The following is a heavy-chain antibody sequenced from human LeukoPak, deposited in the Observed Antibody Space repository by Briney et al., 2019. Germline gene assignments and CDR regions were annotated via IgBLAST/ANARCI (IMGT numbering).Heavy chain of an antibody. Sequence: GGSLRLSCAASGFTFRSYEMNWVRQAPGKGLERVSFIPSSGSTMYYADSVKGRFTISRDNAKNSLYLQMNSLRAEDTAVYYCARDYYYGSGSYSYYMDVWGQGTTVTVSS. CDR1: GFTFRSYE. V-gene: IGHV3-48*03. CDR3: ARDYYYGSGSYSYYMDV. CDR2: IPSSGSTM. D-gene: IGHD3-10*01. J-gene: IGHJ6*02.